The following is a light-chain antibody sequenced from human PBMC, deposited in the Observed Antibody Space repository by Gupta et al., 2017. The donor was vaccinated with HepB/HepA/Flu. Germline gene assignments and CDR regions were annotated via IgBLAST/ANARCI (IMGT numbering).Light chain of an antibody. V-gene: IGLV1-40*01. CDR3: QSYDSSLSGSGV. CDR1: SSNIGAGYD. Sequence: QSVLPPPPSVSGAPGQRVTISCTGNSSNIGAGYDVHWYQQLPGTAPKLLIFANRNRPSGVPDRFSASKSGTSASLAITGLQAEDEADYYCQSYDSSLSGSGVFGGGTKLTVL. J-gene: IGLJ3*02. CDR2: ANR.